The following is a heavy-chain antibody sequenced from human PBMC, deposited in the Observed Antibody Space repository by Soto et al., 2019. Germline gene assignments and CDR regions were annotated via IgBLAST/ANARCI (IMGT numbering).Heavy chain of an antibody. D-gene: IGHD3-10*01. CDR1: GGSISSGDYY. CDR3: ARGVGMVRGAFDYYYYGMDV. V-gene: IGHV4-30-4*01. Sequence: SETLSLTCTVSGGSISSGDYYWSWIRQPPGKGLEWIGYIYYSGSTYYNPSLKSRVTISVDTSKNQFSLKLSSVTAADTAVYYCARGVGMVRGAFDYYYYGMDVWGQGTTVTVSS. J-gene: IGHJ6*02. CDR2: IYYSGST.